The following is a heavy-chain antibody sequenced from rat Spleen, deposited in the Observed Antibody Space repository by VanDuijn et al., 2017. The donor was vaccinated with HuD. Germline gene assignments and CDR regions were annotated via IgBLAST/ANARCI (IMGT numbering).Heavy chain of an antibody. J-gene: IGHJ2*01. Sequence: EVQLVESGGGLVQPGRSLKLSCAASGFTFSVYNMAWVRQAPKKGLEWVATISYDGDSTYYRDSVKGRFTISRDHAKSTLYLQMDSLRSEDTATYYCARHEDYYSSLDYWGQGVMVTVSS. CDR2: ISYDGDST. CDR1: GFTFSVYN. CDR3: ARHEDYYSSLDY. D-gene: IGHD1-2*01. V-gene: IGHV5-7*01.